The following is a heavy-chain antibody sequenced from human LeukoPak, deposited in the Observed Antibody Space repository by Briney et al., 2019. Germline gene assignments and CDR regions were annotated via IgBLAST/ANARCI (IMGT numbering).Heavy chain of an antibody. D-gene: IGHD3-16*02. CDR3: ASFWGSYRYYFDY. J-gene: IGHJ4*02. CDR2: INPNSGGT. V-gene: IGHV1-2*02. CDR1: GYTFTGYY. Sequence: ASVKVSGKASGYTFTGYYMHWVRQAPGQGLEWMGWINPNSGGTNYAQKFQGRVTMTRDTSISTAYMELSRLRSDDTAVYYCASFWGSYRYYFDYWGQGTLVTVSS.